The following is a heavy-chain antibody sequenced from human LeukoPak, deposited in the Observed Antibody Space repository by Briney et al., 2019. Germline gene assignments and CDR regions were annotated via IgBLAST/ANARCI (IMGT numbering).Heavy chain of an antibody. V-gene: IGHV3-23*01. CDR2: ISGTATDT. CDR1: GFTFNSFA. D-gene: IGHD3-22*01. J-gene: IGHJ4*02. Sequence: GGSLRLSCAASGFTFNSFAMSWVRQAPGEGLEWVSGISGTATDTNYADSVKGRFTISRDNAKNSLYLQMNSLRAEDTAVYYCARDPTYYDSSGPFDYWGQGTLVTVSS. CDR3: ARDPTYYDSSGPFDY.